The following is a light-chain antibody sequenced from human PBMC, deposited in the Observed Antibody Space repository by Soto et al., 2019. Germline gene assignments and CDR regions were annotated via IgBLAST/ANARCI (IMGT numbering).Light chain of an antibody. CDR1: SSNIGAGYD. CDR2: GNS. Sequence: QSVLTQPPSVSGAPGQRVTISCTGSSSNIGAGYDVHWYQQLPGTAPKLLIYGNSNRPSGVPDRFSGSKSGTSASLAITGLQAEDEADYYCQSYDSSLSGPVFCRGTKVTVL. V-gene: IGLV1-40*01. J-gene: IGLJ3*02. CDR3: QSYDSSLSGPV.